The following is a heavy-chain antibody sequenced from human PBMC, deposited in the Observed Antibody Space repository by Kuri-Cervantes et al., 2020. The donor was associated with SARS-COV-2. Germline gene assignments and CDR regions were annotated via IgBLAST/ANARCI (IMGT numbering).Heavy chain of an antibody. V-gene: IGHV3-23*01. CDR3: AKDFRRWLQLISMALDY. Sequence: GGSLRLSCAAAGLTFSSYAMSWVRQAAGKGLEWVSAISGSGGSTYYADSGEGRFTLSRVNSMNTLYLQMNSQGAEDTAVYYCAKDFRRWLQLISMALDYWGQGTLVTVSS. CDR1: GLTFSSYA. CDR2: ISGSGGST. D-gene: IGHD5-24*01. J-gene: IGHJ4*02.